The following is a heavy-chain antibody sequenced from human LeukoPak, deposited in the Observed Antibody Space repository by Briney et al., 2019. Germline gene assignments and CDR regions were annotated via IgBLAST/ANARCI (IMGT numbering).Heavy chain of an antibody. CDR1: GGSISGSSYY. CDR2: IYYTGST. D-gene: IGHD3-10*01. CDR3: ARGGVYYGSGSNWFDP. V-gene: IGHV4-39*07. Sequence: SETLSLTCTVSGGSISGSSYYWGWIRQPPGKGLEWIGSIYYTGSTYHNPSLKSRVTISLDKSKNQFSLKLNSVTAADTAVYYCARGGVYYGSGSNWFDPWGQGTLVTVSS. J-gene: IGHJ5*02.